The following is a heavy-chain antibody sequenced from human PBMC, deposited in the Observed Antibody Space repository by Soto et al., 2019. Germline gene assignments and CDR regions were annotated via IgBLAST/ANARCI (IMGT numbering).Heavy chain of an antibody. CDR3: ARDVPPTAVTTYHYYYGMDV. V-gene: IGHV1-8*01. J-gene: IGHJ6*02. D-gene: IGHD4-17*01. CDR2: MNPNSGNT. Sequence: ASVKVSCKASGYTFTSYDINWVRQATGQGLEWVGWMNPNSGNTGYAQKFQGRVTMTRNTSISTAYMELSSLRSEDTAVYYCARDVPPTAVTTYHYYYGMDVWGQGTTVTVSS. CDR1: GYTFTSYD.